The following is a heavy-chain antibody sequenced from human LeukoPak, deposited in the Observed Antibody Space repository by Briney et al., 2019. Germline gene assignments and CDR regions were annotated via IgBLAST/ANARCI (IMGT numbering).Heavy chain of an antibody. Sequence: SETLSLTCAVYGGSFSSYYWSWIRQPPGKGLEWIGEINHSGSTNYNPSLKSRVTISVDTSKNQFSLKLSSVTAADTAVYYCARTYYDFWSGYYGRTRRPRSFDYWGQGTLVTVSS. CDR2: INHSGST. CDR3: ARTYYDFWSGYYGRTRRPRSFDY. V-gene: IGHV4-34*01. D-gene: IGHD3-3*01. J-gene: IGHJ4*02. CDR1: GGSFSSYY.